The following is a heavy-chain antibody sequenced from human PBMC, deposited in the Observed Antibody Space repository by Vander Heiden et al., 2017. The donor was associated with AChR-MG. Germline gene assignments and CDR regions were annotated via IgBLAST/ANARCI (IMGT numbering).Heavy chain of an antibody. Sequence: QVQLVQSGAEVKKPGASVKVSCQASGYTFTSYDINWVRPATGQGLAWMGWMNPNSGNTGYAQKVQGRVTMTRNTSISTAYMELSSLRSEDTAVYYCARGRSSSSLYYYYYYGMDVWGQGTTVTVSS. D-gene: IGHD6-13*01. CDR3: ARGRSSSSLYYYYYYGMDV. CDR2: MNPNSGNT. V-gene: IGHV1-8*01. J-gene: IGHJ6*02. CDR1: GYTFTSYD.